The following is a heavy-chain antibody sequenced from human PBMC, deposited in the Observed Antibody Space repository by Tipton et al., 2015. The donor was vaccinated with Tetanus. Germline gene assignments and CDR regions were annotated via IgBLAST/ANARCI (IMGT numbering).Heavy chain of an antibody. Sequence: QSGPEVKKPGSSVKVSCKASGGTFSSYAISWVRQAPGQGLEWMGGIIPIFGTANYAQKFQGRVTITADESTSTAYMELSSLRSEDTAVYYCASEETTYYYYYYGMDVWGQGTTVTVSS. V-gene: IGHV1-69*01. CDR2: IIPIFGTA. J-gene: IGHJ6*02. CDR1: GGTFSSYA. CDR3: ASEETTYYYYYYGMDV. D-gene: IGHD2/OR15-2a*01.